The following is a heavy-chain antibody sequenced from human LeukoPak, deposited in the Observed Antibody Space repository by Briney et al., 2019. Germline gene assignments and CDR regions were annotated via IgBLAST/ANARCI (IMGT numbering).Heavy chain of an antibody. CDR2: MNPNSGNT. D-gene: IGHD6-13*01. Sequence: ASVKVSCKASGYTFTSYNINWVRQATGQGLEWMGWMNPNSGNTGYAQKFQGRVTMTRNTSISTAYMELSSLRSEDTAVYYCASVKGGPYSSSWYYIDYWGQGTLVTVSS. V-gene: IGHV1-8*01. J-gene: IGHJ4*02. CDR1: GYTFTSYN. CDR3: ASVKGGPYSSSWYYIDY.